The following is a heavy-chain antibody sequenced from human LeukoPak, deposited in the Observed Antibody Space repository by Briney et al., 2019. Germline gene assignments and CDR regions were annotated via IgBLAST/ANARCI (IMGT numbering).Heavy chain of an antibody. CDR2: IKQDGSEK. CDR3: ARDLQRITMVRGVIITAHDAFDI. CDR1: GFTFSSYW. V-gene: IGHV3-7*01. J-gene: IGHJ3*02. D-gene: IGHD3-10*01. Sequence: GGSLRLSCAASGFTFSSYWMSWVRQAPGKGLEWVANIKQDGSEKYYVDSVKGRFTISRDNAKNSLYLQMNSLRAEDTAVYYCARDLQRITMVRGVIITAHDAFDIWGQGTMVTVSS.